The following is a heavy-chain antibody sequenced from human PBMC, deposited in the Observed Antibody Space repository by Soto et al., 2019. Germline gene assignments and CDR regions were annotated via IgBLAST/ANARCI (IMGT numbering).Heavy chain of an antibody. CDR1: GFTFSSYA. CDR3: VKDYYYGTAAAGNWFDP. CDR2: ISSNGGST. J-gene: IGHJ5*02. Sequence: GGSLRLSCSASGFTFSSYAMHWVRQAPGKGLEYVSAISSNGGSTYYADSVKGRFTISRDNSKNTLYLQMSSLRAEDTAVYYCVKDYYYGTAAAGNWFDPWGQGTLVTVSS. D-gene: IGHD6-13*01. V-gene: IGHV3-64D*06.